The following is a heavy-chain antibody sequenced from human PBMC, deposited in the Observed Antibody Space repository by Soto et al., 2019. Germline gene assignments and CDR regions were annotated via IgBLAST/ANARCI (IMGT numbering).Heavy chain of an antibody. Sequence: ASVKVSCKASGGTFSSYAISWVRQAPGQGLEWMGGIIPILGIANYARKFQGRVTITADKSTSTAYMELSSLRSEDTAVYYCARRYYYDSSGYRMDYYYYCMAVWGKGTTVTVSS. D-gene: IGHD3-22*01. CDR3: ARRYYYDSSGYRMDYYYYCMAV. CDR2: IIPILGIA. CDR1: GGTFSSYA. V-gene: IGHV1-69*10. J-gene: IGHJ6*04.